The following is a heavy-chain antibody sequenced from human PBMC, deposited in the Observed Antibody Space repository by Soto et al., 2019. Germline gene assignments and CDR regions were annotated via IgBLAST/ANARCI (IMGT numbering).Heavy chain of an antibody. CDR1: GFAFSNNW. J-gene: IGHJ6*03. CDR3: ASYYYYYYMDV. CDR2: IKSDGSST. V-gene: IGHV3-74*01. Sequence: EVPLVESGGGLVQPGGSLRLSCAASGFAFSNNWMHWVRQAPGKGLEWVSRIKSDGSSTNYADSVKGRFTISRDNAKNTLYLQMSGLGADDTAIYYCASYYYYYYMDVWGKGTTVTVSS.